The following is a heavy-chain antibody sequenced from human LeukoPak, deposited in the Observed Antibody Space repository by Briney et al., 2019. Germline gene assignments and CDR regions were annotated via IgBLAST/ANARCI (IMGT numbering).Heavy chain of an antibody. J-gene: IGHJ4*02. Sequence: GGSLRLSCAASGFIFGSYAMSWVRQAPGKGLEWVSDISNSGGTTNYADSVKGRFTISRDNSKNTLYLQMRSLRAEDTAVYYCAKERVTGFGVITYYFDYWGQGTLVTVSS. CDR2: ISNSGGTT. D-gene: IGHD3-3*01. CDR3: AKERVTGFGVITYYFDY. CDR1: GFIFGSYA. V-gene: IGHV3-23*01.